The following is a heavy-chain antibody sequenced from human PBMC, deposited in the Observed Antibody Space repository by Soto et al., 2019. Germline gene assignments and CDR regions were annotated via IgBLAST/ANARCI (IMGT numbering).Heavy chain of an antibody. CDR1: GFTVNSNY. D-gene: IGHD2-8*01. CDR3: AKATGCVNCVCYAPAFDM. CDR2: IYSGGDT. Sequence: EVQLVETGGGLMQPGGSLRLSCVASGFTVNSNYMGWVRQAPGKGLEWVSLIYSGGDTYYADSVKGRFTFSRDNYKNTLYIQMNTLRDEDTAVYYCAKATGCVNCVCYAPAFDMWGQGTMVTVSS. V-gene: IGHV3-53*02. J-gene: IGHJ3*02.